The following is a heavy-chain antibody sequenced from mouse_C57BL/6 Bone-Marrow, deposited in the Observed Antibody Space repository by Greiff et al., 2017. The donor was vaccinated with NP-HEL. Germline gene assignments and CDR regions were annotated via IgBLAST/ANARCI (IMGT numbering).Heavy chain of an antibody. CDR1: GYTFTSYW. V-gene: IGHV1-50*01. CDR3: ARDYDYDPYAMDY. D-gene: IGHD2-4*01. J-gene: IGHJ4*01. Sequence: QVQLQQSGAELVKPGASVKLSCKASGYTFTSYWMQWVKQRPGQGLEWIGEIDPSDSYTNYNQKFKGKATLTVDTSSSTAYMQLSSLTSEDSAVYYCARDYDYDPYAMDYWGQGTSVTVSS. CDR2: IDPSDSYT.